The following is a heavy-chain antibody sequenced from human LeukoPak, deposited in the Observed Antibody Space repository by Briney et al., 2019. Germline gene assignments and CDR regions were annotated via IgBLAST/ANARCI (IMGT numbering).Heavy chain of an antibody. V-gene: IGHV3-7*03. CDR1: GFTFSSYW. Sequence: GGSLRLSCAASGFTFSSYWMSWVRQVPGKGLEWVANIKQDGSERYYVDSVKGRFTISRDNAKNSLYLQMNSLRAEDTAVYYCARAWRIAAAAGPWGQGTLVTVSS. J-gene: IGHJ5*02. CDR3: ARAWRIAAAAGP. CDR2: IKQDGSER. D-gene: IGHD6-13*01.